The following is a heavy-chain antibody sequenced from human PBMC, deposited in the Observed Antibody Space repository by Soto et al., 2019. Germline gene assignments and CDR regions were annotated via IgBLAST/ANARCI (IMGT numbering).Heavy chain of an antibody. Sequence: EVQLVESGGGLVQPGRSLRLSCAASGFTFDDYAMHWVRQAPGKGLEWVSGISWNSGSIGYADSVKGRFTISIYNAKNSLYLQMNSLRDEVTAWYYCATGSSWGQGTLVTVSS. CDR3: ATGSS. V-gene: IGHV3-9*01. CDR2: ISWNSGSI. D-gene: IGHD6-13*01. CDR1: GFTFDDYA. J-gene: IGHJ5*02.